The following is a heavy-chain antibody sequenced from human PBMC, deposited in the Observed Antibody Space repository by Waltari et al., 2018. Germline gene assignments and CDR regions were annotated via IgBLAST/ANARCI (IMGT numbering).Heavy chain of an antibody. CDR1: GFTFSSYA. J-gene: IGHJ6*02. CDR3: ARDGRSYYYYYGMDV. CDR2: ISYEDSNK. V-gene: IGHV3-30*04. Sequence: QVQLVESGGGVVQPGRSLRLSCEASGFTFSSYAMHWGRQAPGKGLEWGVVISYEDSNKNFTGRVKGRFTIPRDNSTTPLYLQVNSMRAEATAVYCCARDGRSYYYYYGMDVWGQGTTVTVSS.